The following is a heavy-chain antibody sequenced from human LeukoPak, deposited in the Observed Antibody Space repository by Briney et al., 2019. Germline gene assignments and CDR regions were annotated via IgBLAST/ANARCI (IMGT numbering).Heavy chain of an antibody. CDR3: AREGIAVYYFDY. J-gene: IGHJ4*02. Sequence: SETLSLTCEVYGESFSGYYWSWIRQPPGKGLEWIGEIYHSGSTNYNPSLKSRVTISVDKSKNQFSLKLSSVTAADTAVYYCAREGIAVYYFDYWGQGTLVTVSS. CDR1: GESFSGYY. D-gene: IGHD6-19*01. V-gene: IGHV4-34*01. CDR2: IYHSGST.